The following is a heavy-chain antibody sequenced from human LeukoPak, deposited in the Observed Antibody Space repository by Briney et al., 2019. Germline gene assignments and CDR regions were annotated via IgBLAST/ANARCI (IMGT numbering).Heavy chain of an antibody. Sequence: ASVKVSCKASGYTFTSYGISWVRQAPGQGLEWMGWISAYNGNTNYAQKLQGRVTMTTDTSTSTAHMELRGLRSDDTAVYYCARVAETFDYWGQGTLVTVSS. CDR3: ARVAETFDY. V-gene: IGHV1-18*01. CDR1: GYTFTSYG. CDR2: ISAYNGNT. J-gene: IGHJ4*02.